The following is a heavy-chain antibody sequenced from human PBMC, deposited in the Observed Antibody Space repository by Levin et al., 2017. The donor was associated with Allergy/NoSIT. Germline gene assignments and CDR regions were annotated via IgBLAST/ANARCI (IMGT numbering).Heavy chain of an antibody. CDR1: GDSISSGGYY. J-gene: IGHJ5*02. D-gene: IGHD2/OR15-2a*01. Sequence: SQTLSLPCRVSGDSISSGGYYWSWIRQRPGKGLEWVGYIYYSGRAYYSASLQSRVTISIETSKNHFSLELNSVTAADTAVYYCARVASTTIGNWFDPWGQGTLVTVSS. V-gene: IGHV4-31*03. CDR3: ARVASTTIGNWFDP. CDR2: IYYSGRA.